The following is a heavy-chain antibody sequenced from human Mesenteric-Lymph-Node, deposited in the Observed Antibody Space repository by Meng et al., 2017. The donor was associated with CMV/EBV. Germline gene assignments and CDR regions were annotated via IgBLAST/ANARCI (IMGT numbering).Heavy chain of an antibody. V-gene: IGHV3-74*01. CDR1: GFTFSSYW. Sequence: GGSLRLSCAASGFTFSSYWMHWVRQAPGKGLVWVSRINSDGSSTSYADSVKGRFTISRENAKNTLYLQMNSLRAEDTAVYHCARGPRAFNWFDPWGQGTLVTVSS. CDR3: ARGPRAFNWFDP. CDR2: INSDGSST. J-gene: IGHJ5*02.